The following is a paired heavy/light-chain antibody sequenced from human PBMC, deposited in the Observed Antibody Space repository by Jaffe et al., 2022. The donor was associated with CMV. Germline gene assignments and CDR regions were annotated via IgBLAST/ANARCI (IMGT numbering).Light chain of an antibody. Sequence: SYELTQPPSVSVSPGQTARITCSGDLLPKKFAYWYQQKSGQAPVLVIYEDSRRPSGIPGRFSGSNSEPMATLTISGAQVEDEADYYCYSTDSSGRGVFGGGTRVTVL. J-gene: IGLJ2*01. V-gene: IGLV3-10*01. CDR3: YSTDSSGRGV. CDR2: EDS. CDR1: LLPKKF.
Heavy chain of an antibody. D-gene: IGHD5-12*01. V-gene: IGHV4-4*02. CDR3: ARLSRDGYFFPLDY. CDR2: VYRAGTT. CDR1: GASITESMW. Sequence: QVQLQESGPGLVEPSGTLSLNCVVSGASITESMWWSWVRQSPGKGLEWIGEVYRAGTTNYNPSLKSRVTISMDKSRNHFSLKLTSVIAADTAMYYCARLSRDGYFFPLDYWGQGTLVTVSS. J-gene: IGHJ4*02.